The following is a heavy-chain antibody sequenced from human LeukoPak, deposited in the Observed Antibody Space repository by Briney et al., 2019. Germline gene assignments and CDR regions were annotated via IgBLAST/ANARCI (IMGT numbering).Heavy chain of an antibody. Sequence: SAALSLTFAVYGGSFSGYYWSWIRQPPGKGLEWIGEINHSGSTNYNPSLKSRVTISVDTSKNQFSLKLSSVTAADTAVYYCARGNIVATIGRAFDIWGQGTMVTVSS. CDR2: INHSGST. D-gene: IGHD5-12*01. V-gene: IGHV4-34*01. CDR3: ARGNIVATIGRAFDI. J-gene: IGHJ3*02. CDR1: GGSFSGYY.